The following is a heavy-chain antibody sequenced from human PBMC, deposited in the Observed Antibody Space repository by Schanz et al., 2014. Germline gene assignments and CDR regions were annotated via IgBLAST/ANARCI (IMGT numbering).Heavy chain of an antibody. V-gene: IGHV3-11*05. CDR3: AASSGRHPSTDY. Sequence: QVQVVQSGGGLVKPGGSLRLSCAASGFVFGDYYMTWIRQAPGKGLEWLSYISDSGTYTNYADSVKGRFTISRDNAKSSLYLQMNSLRVDDTAVYYCAASSGRHPSTDYWGQGTLVTVSS. CDR2: ISDSGTYT. CDR1: GFVFGDYY. J-gene: IGHJ4*02. D-gene: IGHD6-19*01.